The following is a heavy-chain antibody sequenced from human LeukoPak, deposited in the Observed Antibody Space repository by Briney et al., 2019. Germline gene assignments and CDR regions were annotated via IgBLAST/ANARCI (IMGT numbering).Heavy chain of an antibody. D-gene: IGHD2-8*02. Sequence: GGPLRLSCAASGCTFSNYNMNWVRQAPGKWLEWVSSISSSSSYIYYADSVKGRFTISRDNTKNSLYLQMNSLRAEDTAVYYCARDSPYGTAGYWGQGTLVTVSS. CDR3: ARDSPYGTAGY. V-gene: IGHV3-21*01. J-gene: IGHJ4*02. CDR2: ISSSSSYI. CDR1: GCTFSNYN.